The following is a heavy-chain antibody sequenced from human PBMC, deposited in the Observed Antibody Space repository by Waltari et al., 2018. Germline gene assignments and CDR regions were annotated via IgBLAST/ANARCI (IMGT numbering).Heavy chain of an antibody. J-gene: IGHJ4*02. CDR3: ARDRLLLRHFDWPGYYLDY. V-gene: IGHV3-30*04. D-gene: IGHD3-9*01. CDR2: TPYTASHK. CDR1: GFTLSNYA. Sequence: HVQVVESGGGVVQPGRSLRLSCTASGFTLSNYAMHLVRQAPGKGWDWLPITPYTASHKYHTDSLKGRLPISRDNSNNTVFLHMNSLRPEDTAVYHCARDRLLLRHFDWPGYYLDYWGQGTLVTVSS.